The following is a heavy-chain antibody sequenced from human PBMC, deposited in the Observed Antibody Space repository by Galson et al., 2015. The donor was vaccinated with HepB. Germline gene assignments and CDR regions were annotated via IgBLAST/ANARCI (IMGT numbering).Heavy chain of an antibody. D-gene: IGHD3-10*01. CDR2: ISGNADTT. CDR3: AKGAGGSGRF. CDR1: GFTFSNYA. J-gene: IGHJ4*02. V-gene: IGHV3-23*01. Sequence: SLRLSCAASGFTFSNYAMNWVRQAPGKGLEWVSGISGNADTTYYADSVRRRFTISRDNSKNTLYLQINSLRAEDTAVYYCAKGAGGSGRFWGQGTLVTVSS.